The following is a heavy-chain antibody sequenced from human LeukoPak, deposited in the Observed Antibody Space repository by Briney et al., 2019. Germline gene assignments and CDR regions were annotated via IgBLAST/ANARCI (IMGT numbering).Heavy chain of an antibody. CDR1: GDSISSGYY. Sequence: SETLSLTCAVSGDSISSGYYWGWIRQPPGKGLEWIGSIYHSVSTYYNPSLKSRVTISVDTSKNQFSLKLSSVTAADTAVYYCASTPMVRGVIIDFDYWGQGTLVTVSS. D-gene: IGHD3-10*01. CDR2: IYHSVST. J-gene: IGHJ4*02. V-gene: IGHV4-38-2*01. CDR3: ASTPMVRGVIIDFDY.